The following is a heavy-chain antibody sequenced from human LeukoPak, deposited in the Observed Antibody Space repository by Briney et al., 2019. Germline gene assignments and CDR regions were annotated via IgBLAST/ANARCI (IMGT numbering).Heavy chain of an antibody. J-gene: IGHJ6*04. CDR3: ATGITMVRGVTYYYYGMDV. V-gene: IGHV1-24*01. CDR1: GYTLTELS. D-gene: IGHD3-10*01. CDR2: FDPEDGET. Sequence: ASVKVSCKVSGYTLTELSMHWVRQAPGKGLEWMGGFDPEDGETIYAQKFQGRVTMTEDASTDTAYMELSSLRSEDTAVYYCATGITMVRGVTYYYYGMDVWGKGTTVTDCS.